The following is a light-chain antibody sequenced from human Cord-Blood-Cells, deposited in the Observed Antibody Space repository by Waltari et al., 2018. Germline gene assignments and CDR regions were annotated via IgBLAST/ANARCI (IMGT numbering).Light chain of an antibody. Sequence: QSALTQPASVSGSPGQSITISCTGTSSDVGSYNLVSWYQQHPGKAPKLMIYEGSKRPSGVSNRFSGYKSGNTDSLTISGLQAEDEADYYCCSYAGSWVFGGGTKLTVL. CDR2: EGS. V-gene: IGLV2-23*01. CDR3: CSYAGSWV. CDR1: SSDVGSYNL. J-gene: IGLJ3*02.